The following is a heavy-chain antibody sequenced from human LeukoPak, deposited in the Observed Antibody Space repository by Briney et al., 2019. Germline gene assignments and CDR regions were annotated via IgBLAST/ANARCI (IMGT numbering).Heavy chain of an antibody. J-gene: IGHJ6*02. V-gene: IGHV1-2*02. D-gene: IGHD2-21*02. CDR1: GYTFTVYY. CDR3: ARGTTTGDSFYYYYGMDV. Sequence: GASVTVSCKASGYTFTVYYMHWVRQAPGQGLEWMGWINPNSGGTNYEQKFQGRVSITRDTSISTAYMELSRLRSDDTAVYYCARGTTTGDSFYYYYGMDVWGQGTTVTVSS. CDR2: INPNSGGT.